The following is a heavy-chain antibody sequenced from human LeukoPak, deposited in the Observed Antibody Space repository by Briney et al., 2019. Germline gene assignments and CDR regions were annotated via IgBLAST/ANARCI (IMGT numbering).Heavy chain of an antibody. CDR2: TYHSGST. J-gene: IGHJ3*02. Sequence: PSETLSLTCAVSGGSISSGGYSWSWIRQPPGKGLEWIGYTYHSGSTYYNPSLKSRVTISVDRSKNQFSLKLSSVTAADTAVYYCARRRSDDAFDIWGQGTMVTVSS. CDR3: ARRRSDDAFDI. V-gene: IGHV4-30-2*01. CDR1: GGSISSGGYS.